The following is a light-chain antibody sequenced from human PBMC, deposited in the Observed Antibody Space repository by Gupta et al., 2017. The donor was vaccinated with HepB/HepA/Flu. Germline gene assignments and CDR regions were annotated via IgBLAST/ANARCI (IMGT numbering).Light chain of an antibody. CDR3: GTWDSNLSTVV. V-gene: IGLV1-51*01. J-gene: IGLJ2*01. Sequence: QPVLTQPPSVSASPGQRVTISCTGSRSNVGRNYVSCYQFLPGKAPLVIIFDTNQRPPGIPDRFSASKTGTSATLDITGLQTGDEADYYCGTWDSNLSTVVFGGGTKLTVL. CDR2: DTN. CDR1: RSNVGRNY.